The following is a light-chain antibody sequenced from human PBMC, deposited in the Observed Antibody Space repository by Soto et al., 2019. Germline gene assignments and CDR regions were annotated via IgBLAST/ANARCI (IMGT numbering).Light chain of an antibody. V-gene: IGKV3D-15*01. CDR2: RAS. J-gene: IGKJ5*01. CDR3: QQYNNVTQIT. Sequence: MLTESPATLYQSPLTRANLSDRASQSVSSNYLAWYQQKPGQTPKVLIYRASTRATGIQDRFSGSGSGTEFTLTISYLQSEDFAVYYCQQYNNVTQITFAEGRLLDFK. CDR1: QSVSSN.